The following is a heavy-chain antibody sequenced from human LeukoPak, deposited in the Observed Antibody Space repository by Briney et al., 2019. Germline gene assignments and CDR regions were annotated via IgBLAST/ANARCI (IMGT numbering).Heavy chain of an antibody. CDR2: ITTYNGNT. CDR3: AKGPSIAAAGGYYYGMDV. CDR1: GYTFTDHY. V-gene: IGHV1-18*04. Sequence: ASVKVSCKALGYTFTDHYFHWLRQAPGQGLEWMGWITTYNGNTKYAQKFQGRVTVTTDTSTSTAYMELRSLRSDDTAVYYCAKGPSIAAAGGYYYGMDVWGQGTTVTVSS. J-gene: IGHJ6*02. D-gene: IGHD6-13*01.